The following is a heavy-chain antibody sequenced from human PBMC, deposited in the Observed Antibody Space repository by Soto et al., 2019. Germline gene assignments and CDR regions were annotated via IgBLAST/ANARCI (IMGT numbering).Heavy chain of an antibody. CDR3: AFTQFPVYYYYGMDV. CDR2: IIPIFGTA. CDR1: GGTFSSYA. Sequence: GASVKVSCKASGGTFSSYAISWVRQAPGQGLEWMGGIIPIFGTANYAQKFQGRVTITADKSTSTAYMELSSLRSEDTAVYYCAFTQFPVYYYYGMDVWGQGTTVTVSS. J-gene: IGHJ6*02. V-gene: IGHV1-69*06. D-gene: IGHD2-21*01.